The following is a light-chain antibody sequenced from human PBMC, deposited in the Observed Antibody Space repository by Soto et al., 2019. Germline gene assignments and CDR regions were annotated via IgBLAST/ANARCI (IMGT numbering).Light chain of an antibody. CDR2: GAS. J-gene: IGKJ2*01. Sequence: EVVLTQSPATLSLSPGDRASLSCRASQSVHNYLAWYQQKPGQAPRLLIYGASNRATGISARFSGSGSGTDFTLTIGSLEPEESALYYCQQRASWPYTSGQGTKVDI. CDR1: QSVHNY. CDR3: QQRASWPYT. V-gene: IGKV3-11*01.